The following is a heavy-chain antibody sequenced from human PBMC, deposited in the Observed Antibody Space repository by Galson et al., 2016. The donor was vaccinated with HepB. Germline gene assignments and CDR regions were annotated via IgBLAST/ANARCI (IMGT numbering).Heavy chain of an antibody. J-gene: IGHJ4*02. V-gene: IGHV4-61*01. CDR2: SQHSGNT. Sequence: ETLSLTCTVSGGSVSSDNYYWTWIRQPPGKGQEWIGFSQHSGNTNCNLSLKSRVTISVDTSKNQFSLKMTSVTAADTAVYYCARDQNGSYMAYWGLGTLVTVSS. CDR3: ARDQNGSYMAY. CDR1: GGSVSSDNYY. D-gene: IGHD1-26*01.